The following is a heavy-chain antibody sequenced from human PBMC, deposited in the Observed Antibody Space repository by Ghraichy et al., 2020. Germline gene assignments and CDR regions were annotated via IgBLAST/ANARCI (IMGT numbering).Heavy chain of an antibody. CDR2: IRSKAYGGTT. J-gene: IGHJ4*02. Sequence: LSCTASGFTFGDYAMSWFRQAPGKGLEWVSFIRSKAYGGTTEYAASVKGRFTISRDDSKSIAYLQMNSLKTEDTAVYYCTRGLAVAGRPFDYWGQGTLVTVSS. CDR3: TRGLAVAGRPFDY. D-gene: IGHD6-19*01. V-gene: IGHV3-49*03. CDR1: GFTFGDYA.